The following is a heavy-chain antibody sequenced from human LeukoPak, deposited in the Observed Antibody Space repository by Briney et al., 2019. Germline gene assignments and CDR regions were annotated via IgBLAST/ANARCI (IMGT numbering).Heavy chain of an antibody. D-gene: IGHD3-22*01. CDR1: GYTFTSYG. CDR3: ARSPSPNYSDRSGYYSHYCYYYIDV. CDR2: ISAYNGNT. V-gene: IGHV1-18*01. Sequence: ASVKVSCEASGYTFTSYGISWVRQTPGQELEWMGWISAYNGNTNYAQKLQGRVTMTTDTSTSTAYMELRSLRSDDTAVYYCARSPSPNYSDRSGYYSHYCYYYIDVWGKGTTVTVSS. J-gene: IGHJ6*03.